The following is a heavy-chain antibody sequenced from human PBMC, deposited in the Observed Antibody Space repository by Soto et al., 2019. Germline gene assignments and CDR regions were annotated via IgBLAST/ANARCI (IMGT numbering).Heavy chain of an antibody. D-gene: IGHD5-12*01. J-gene: IGHJ4*02. Sequence: SETLSLTCTVSGGSISSYYWIWIRQPARKGLEWIGRIYTSGSTNYNPSLESRVAMSVDTSKNHFSLNLSSVTAADMAVYYCAREGSYSAYNFAHGIQLWSFDFWGQGALVTVSS. CDR2: IYTSGST. CDR3: AREGSYSAYNFAHGIQLWSFDF. CDR1: GGSISSYY. V-gene: IGHV4-4*07.